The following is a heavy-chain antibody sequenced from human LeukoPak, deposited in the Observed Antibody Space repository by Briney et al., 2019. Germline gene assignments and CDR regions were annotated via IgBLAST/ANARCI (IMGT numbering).Heavy chain of an antibody. CDR2: MKEDGGEI. J-gene: IGHJ4*02. CDR3: ARDRGYSTFDY. CDR1: AFTFSNYW. V-gene: IGHV3-7*01. Sequence: GGSLRLSCAASAFTFSNYWMSWVRQAPGKGLEWVANMKEDGGEINYVDSVKGRFTISRDKAKNSLYLQMNSLRVDDTAVYYCARDRGYSTFDYWGQGTLVTVSS. D-gene: IGHD4-23*01.